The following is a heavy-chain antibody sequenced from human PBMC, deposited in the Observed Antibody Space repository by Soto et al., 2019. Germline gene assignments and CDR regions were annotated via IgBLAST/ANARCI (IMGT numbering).Heavy chain of an antibody. D-gene: IGHD1-1*01. CDR1: GFSVSTNY. CDR2: IYGGSFR. J-gene: IGHJ3*02. V-gene: IGHV3-53*01. Sequence: GGSLRLSCTASGFSVSTNYMSWVRQAPGKGLEWVSVIYGGSFRNYGDSVKGRFTSSRDDSKNTVYLLMNSLRAEDTAVYYCARWNEGLDIWGQGTGATVS. CDR3: ARWNEGLDI.